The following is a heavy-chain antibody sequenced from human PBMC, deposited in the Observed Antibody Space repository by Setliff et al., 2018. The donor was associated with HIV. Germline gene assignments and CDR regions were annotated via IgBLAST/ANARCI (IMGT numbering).Heavy chain of an antibody. J-gene: IGHJ4*02. CDR3: ARMRLDGGYSYDY. CDR2: IFTSGST. Sequence: SETLSLTCTVSGGSISSGSYYWSWIRQPAGKGLDWVGHIFTSGSTNYNPSLKSRVTISVDTSKNLFSLKLSSVTAADTGVHYCARMRLDGGYSYDYWGQGTLVTVSS. V-gene: IGHV4-61*09. D-gene: IGHD5-12*01. CDR1: GGSISSGSYY.